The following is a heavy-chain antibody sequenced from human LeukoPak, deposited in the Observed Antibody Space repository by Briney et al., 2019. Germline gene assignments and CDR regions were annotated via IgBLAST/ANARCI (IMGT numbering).Heavy chain of an antibody. V-gene: IGHV2-70*04. CDR1: GFSLSTSGMR. CDR3: ARHAVAGVVDY. Sequence: SGPALVKPTQTLTLTCTFSGFSLSTSGMRVSWIRQPPGKALEWLARIDWDDDKFYSTSLKTRLTISKDTSKNQVVLTMTNMDPVDTATYYRARHAVAGVVDYWGQGTLVTVSS. CDR2: IDWDDDK. J-gene: IGHJ4*02. D-gene: IGHD6-19*01.